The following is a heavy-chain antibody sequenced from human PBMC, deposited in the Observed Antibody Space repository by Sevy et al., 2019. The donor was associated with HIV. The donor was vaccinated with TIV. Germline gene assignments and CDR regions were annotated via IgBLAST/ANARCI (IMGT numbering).Heavy chain of an antibody. CDR1: GFTFRTYS. D-gene: IGHD3-3*01. CDR3: ARDFTIFGVVSGIDY. CDR2: ISDDSRYI. V-gene: IGHV3-21*04. J-gene: IGHJ4*02. Sequence: GGSLRLSCAASGFTFRTYSMNWVRQAPGKGLEWLSSISDDSRYIYYSDSVKGRFTISRANAKNLLFLQMNNLRVEDTAIYHCARDFTIFGVVSGIDYWGQGNLVTVSS.